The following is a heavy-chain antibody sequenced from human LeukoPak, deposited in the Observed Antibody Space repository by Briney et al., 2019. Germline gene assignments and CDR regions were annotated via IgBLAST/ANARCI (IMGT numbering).Heavy chain of an antibody. CDR3: ARARHLAGYRNTWYDY. CDR2: IWYDGSNK. CDR1: GFTFSSYG. Sequence: GGSLRLSCAASGFTFSSYGMHWVRQAPGKGLEWVAIIWYDGSNKYYADSVKGRFTASRENAKSSLYLQMNNLRAEDTAVYYCARARHLAGYRNTWYDYWGQGTLVTVSS. J-gene: IGHJ4*02. V-gene: IGHV3-33*01. D-gene: IGHD6-13*01.